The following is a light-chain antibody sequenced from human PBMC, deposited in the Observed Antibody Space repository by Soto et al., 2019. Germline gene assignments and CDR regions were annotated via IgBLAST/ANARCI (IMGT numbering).Light chain of an antibody. CDR1: QSINNE. CDR2: GAS. Sequence: EIVMTQSPATLSLSPGERAALSCRASQSINNELAWYQQKPGQPPRLLIYGASTRATGVPARFTGSESGSEFTLTISALQSEDFTVYYCQQGHNWPLTFGQGTRLEI. CDR3: QQGHNWPLT. V-gene: IGKV3-15*01. J-gene: IGKJ2*01.